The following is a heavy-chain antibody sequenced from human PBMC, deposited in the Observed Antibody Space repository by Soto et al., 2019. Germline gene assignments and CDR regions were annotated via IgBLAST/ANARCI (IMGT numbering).Heavy chain of an antibody. CDR1: GFTFSSYS. J-gene: IGHJ2*01. V-gene: IGHV3-48*02. Sequence: EVQLVESGGGLVQPGGSLRLSCVGSGFTFSSYSMNWVRQAPGKGLEWVSYISSSSTAIYYADSVKGRFTISRDNAEDSLYLQMNSLRDEDAAVYYCARDPQNYDFLTGYYPWYFDLWGRGTLVTVSS. CDR3: ARDPQNYDFLTGYYPWYFDL. CDR2: ISSSSTAI. D-gene: IGHD3-9*01.